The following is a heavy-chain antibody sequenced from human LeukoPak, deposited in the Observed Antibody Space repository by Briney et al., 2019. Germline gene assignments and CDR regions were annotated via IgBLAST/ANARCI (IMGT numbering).Heavy chain of an antibody. CDR1: GFTFSSYS. CDR2: ISSSSSYI. V-gene: IGHV3-21*01. J-gene: IGHJ4*02. CDR3: ARDSSGWYDY. D-gene: IGHD6-19*01. Sequence: GGSLRLSCAASGFTFSSYSMNWVRQAPGKGLEWVSSISSSSSYIYYADSVKGRFTISRDNAKNSLYLQMYSLRAEDTAVYYCARDSSGWYDYWGQGTLVTVSS.